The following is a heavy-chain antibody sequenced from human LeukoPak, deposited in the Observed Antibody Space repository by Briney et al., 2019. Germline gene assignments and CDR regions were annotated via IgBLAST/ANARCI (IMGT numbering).Heavy chain of an antibody. CDR3: ARKRAGRNFDY. V-gene: IGHV3-21*01. D-gene: IGHD6-19*01. CDR1: GFTFSSYS. CDR2: ISSRSSYI. J-gene: IGHJ4*02. Sequence: GGSLRLSCAASGFTFSSYSMNWVRQAPGKGLDWVSSISSRSSYIYYADSVKGRFTISRDNAKNSLYLQMNSLRAEDTAVYYCARKRAGRNFDYWGQGTLVTVSS.